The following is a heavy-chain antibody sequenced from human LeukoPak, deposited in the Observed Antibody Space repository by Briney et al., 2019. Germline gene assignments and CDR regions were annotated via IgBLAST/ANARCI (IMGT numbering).Heavy chain of an antibody. Sequence: GASVKVSCKASGYTFTGYYMHWVRQAPGQGLEWMGWINPNSGGTNYAQKFQGRVTMTRDTSISTAYMELSRLRSDDTAVYYCARVGLSKTVRFLEWPRFGADYWGQGTLVTVSS. CDR2: INPNSGGT. V-gene: IGHV1-2*02. CDR3: ARVGLSKTVRFLEWPRFGADY. CDR1: GYTFTGYY. J-gene: IGHJ4*02. D-gene: IGHD3-3*01.